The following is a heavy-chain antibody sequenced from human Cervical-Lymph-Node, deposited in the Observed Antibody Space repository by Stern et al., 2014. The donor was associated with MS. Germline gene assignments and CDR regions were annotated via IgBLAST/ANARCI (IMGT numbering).Heavy chain of an antibody. Sequence: QVQLVESGGRLVQSGTSLTISCAASGFTFSKHALNWVRHVPGRGLEWVALISADGGDKVYADSVKGRFTISRDNFKSIMSLQMTALRPEDSALYYCARDRGDDYVWLSYRHRIDYYYFAMDVWGQGTTVTVSS. CDR2: ISADGGDK. CDR3: ARDRGDDYVWLSYRHRIDYYYFAMDV. CDR1: GFTFSKHA. D-gene: IGHD3-16*01. J-gene: IGHJ6*02. V-gene: IGHV3-30*14.